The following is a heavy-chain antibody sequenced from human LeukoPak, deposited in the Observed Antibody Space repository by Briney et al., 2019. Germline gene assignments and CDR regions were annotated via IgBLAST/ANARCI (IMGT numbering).Heavy chain of an antibody. CDR1: GFTFSSYA. CDR2: ISGSGGTT. CDR3: AKEYSSGWYD. Sequence: GGSLRLSCAASGFTFSSYAMNWVRQAPGKGLEWVSGISGSGGTTYYADSVKGRFTISRDNSQNTLHLQMNSLRADDTAVYYCAKEYSSGWYDWGQGTLVTVSS. D-gene: IGHD6-19*01. V-gene: IGHV3-23*01. J-gene: IGHJ4*02.